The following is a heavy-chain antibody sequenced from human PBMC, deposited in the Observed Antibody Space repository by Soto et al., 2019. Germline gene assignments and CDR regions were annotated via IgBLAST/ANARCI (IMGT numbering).Heavy chain of an antibody. CDR1: GFTFSSYA. Sequence: QVQLVESGGGVVQPGRSLRLSCAASGFTFSSYAMHWVRQAPGKGLEWVAVISYDGSNKYYADSVKGRFTISRDNSKNXXYLQMNSLRAEDTAVYYCARDSGIAAAGTGDWFDPWGQGTLVTVSS. V-gene: IGHV3-30-3*01. J-gene: IGHJ5*02. D-gene: IGHD6-13*01. CDR2: ISYDGSNK. CDR3: ARDSGIAAAGTGDWFDP.